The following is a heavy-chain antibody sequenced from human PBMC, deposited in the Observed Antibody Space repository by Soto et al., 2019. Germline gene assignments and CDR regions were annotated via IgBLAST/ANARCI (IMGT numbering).Heavy chain of an antibody. CDR1: GGSISSSSYY. J-gene: IGHJ4*02. V-gene: IGHV4-39*01. CDR3: ARHAPGIAAAGTLFDY. CDR2: IYYSGST. D-gene: IGHD6-13*01. Sequence: SDTLSLTCTVSGGSISSSSYYWGWIRQPPGKGLEWIGSIYYSGSTYYNPSLKSRVTISVDTSKNQFSLKLSSVTAADTAVYYCARHAPGIAAAGTLFDYWGQGTLVTVSS.